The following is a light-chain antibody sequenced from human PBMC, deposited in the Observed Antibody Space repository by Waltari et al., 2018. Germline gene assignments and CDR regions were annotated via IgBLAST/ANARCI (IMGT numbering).Light chain of an antibody. Sequence: DIQMTQSPSSLSASVGDRVTITCRASQGIDNSLAWYQQRPGKAPKLLLYAASSLESGVPSRFSGSGSGTDYTLTISSLQPEDFATYYCQQYYSSPLYTFGQGTKLEI. CDR1: QGIDNS. V-gene: IGKV1-NL1*01. CDR2: AAS. CDR3: QQYYSSPLYT. J-gene: IGKJ2*01.